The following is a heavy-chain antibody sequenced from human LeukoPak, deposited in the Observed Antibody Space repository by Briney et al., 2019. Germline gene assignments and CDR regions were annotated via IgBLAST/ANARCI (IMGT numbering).Heavy chain of an antibody. CDR1: GYTFTSYG. J-gene: IGHJ4*02. Sequence: ASVKVSCKASGYTFTSYGISWVRQAPGQGLEWMGWITTYNGNTKYAQKVQGRVTMTTDTSTSTAYMELRSLRSDDTAVYYCARAVGSGWSSYFDYWGQGTLVAVSS. CDR2: ITTYNGNT. CDR3: ARAVGSGWSSYFDY. V-gene: IGHV1-18*01. D-gene: IGHD6-19*01.